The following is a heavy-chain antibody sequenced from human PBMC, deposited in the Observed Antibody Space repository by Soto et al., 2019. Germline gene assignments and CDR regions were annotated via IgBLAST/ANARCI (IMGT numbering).Heavy chain of an antibody. CDR2: ISYDGSNK. V-gene: IGHV3-30*18. D-gene: IGHD3-16*02. Sequence: QVQLVESGGGVVQPGRSLRLSCAASGFTFSSYGMHWVRQAPGKGLEWVAVISYDGSNKYYADSVKGRFTISRDNSKNTLYLQMNSLRAEDTAVYYCAKEVQGYRYYYYGMDVWGQGTRVTVSS. J-gene: IGHJ6*02. CDR3: AKEVQGYRYYYYGMDV. CDR1: GFTFSSYG.